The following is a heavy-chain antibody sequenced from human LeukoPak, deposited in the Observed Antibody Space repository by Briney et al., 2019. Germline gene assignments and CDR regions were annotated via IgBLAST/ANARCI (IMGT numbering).Heavy chain of an antibody. CDR2: IYYISNT. Sequence: SETLSLTCTVSGASVCSAGYYWRWIRQPPGGGLEWVGYIYYISNTNYNPSLKSRVTMSVDPSKNQFSLKLNSVTAADTAVYYCARTQSQSGSYRYYFGYWGQRTLVTVSS. CDR1: GASVCSAGYY. J-gene: IGHJ4*02. CDR3: ARTQSQSGSYRYYFGY. V-gene: IGHV4-61*08. D-gene: IGHD1-26*01.